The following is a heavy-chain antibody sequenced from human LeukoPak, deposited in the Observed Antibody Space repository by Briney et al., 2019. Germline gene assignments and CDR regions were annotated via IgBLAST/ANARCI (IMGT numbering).Heavy chain of an antibody. D-gene: IGHD1-20*01. Sequence: ASVKVSCKASGYTFTGYYMHWVRQAPGQGLEWMGWINPNSGGTNYAQKFQGRVTMTRDTSISTAYMELSRLRSDDTAVYYCARDMTGTTLTGAFDIWGQGTMVTVSS. CDR2: INPNSGGT. V-gene: IGHV1-2*02. CDR3: ARDMTGTTLTGAFDI. J-gene: IGHJ3*02. CDR1: GYTFTGYY.